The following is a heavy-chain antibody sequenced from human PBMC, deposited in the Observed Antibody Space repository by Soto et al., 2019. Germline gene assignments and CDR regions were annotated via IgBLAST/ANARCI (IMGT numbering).Heavy chain of an antibody. CDR1: GFTFSSYG. V-gene: IGHV3-33*01. CDR3: ARDRVQYYDTSGSIHX. J-gene: IGHJ4*02. Sequence: GGSLRLSCAASGFTFSSYGMHWVRQAPGKGLEWVSFIWDDGSNKYYAYSVKVRFTISRDNSKNTLYLQMNSLRAEDTAVYYCARDRVQYYDTSGSIHXWGQGTMVTVSX. D-gene: IGHD3-22*01. CDR2: IWDDGSNK.